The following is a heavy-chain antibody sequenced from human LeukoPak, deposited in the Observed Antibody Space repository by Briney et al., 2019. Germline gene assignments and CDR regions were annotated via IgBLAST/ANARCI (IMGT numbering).Heavy chain of an antibody. D-gene: IGHD5-12*01. V-gene: IGHV3-11*06. Sequence: PGGSLRLSCAASGFTFSDYYMSWIRQAPGKGLEWVSYISSSSSYTNYADSVKGRFTISRDNAKNSLYLQMNSLRAEDTAVYYCARAQTLYSGYGSNWFDPWGQGTLVTVSS. J-gene: IGHJ5*02. CDR1: GFTFSDYY. CDR3: ARAQTLYSGYGSNWFDP. CDR2: ISSSSSYT.